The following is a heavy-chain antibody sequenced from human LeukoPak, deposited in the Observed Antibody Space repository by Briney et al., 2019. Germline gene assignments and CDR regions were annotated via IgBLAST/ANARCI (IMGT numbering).Heavy chain of an antibody. CDR2: ISSNGGST. J-gene: IGHJ4*02. V-gene: IGHV3-64D*09. CDR3: AKDIEEWLVKGGGCFDY. D-gene: IGHD6-19*01. Sequence: GGSLRLSCSASGFTFSSYAMHWVRQAPGKGLEYVSAISSNGGSTYYADSVKGRFTISRDNSKNTLYLQMSSLRAEDTAVYYCAKDIEEWLVKGGGCFDYWGQGTLVTVSS. CDR1: GFTFSSYA.